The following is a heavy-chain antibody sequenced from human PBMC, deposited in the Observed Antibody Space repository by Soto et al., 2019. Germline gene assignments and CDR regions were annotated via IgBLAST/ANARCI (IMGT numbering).Heavy chain of an antibody. CDR2: INPSSGST. CDR3: ARDQIITISEYYFDY. J-gene: IGHJ4*02. CDR1: GYTFTSHY. D-gene: IGHD3-3*01. Sequence: QVQLVQSGAEVKKPGASVKVSCKASGYTFTSHYMHWVRQAPGQGLEWMGIINPSSGSTSYAQKFQGRVTMTRDTSTSTGYVELSSLRSEDTAVYYCARDQIITISEYYFDYWGQGTLVTVSS. V-gene: IGHV1-46*01.